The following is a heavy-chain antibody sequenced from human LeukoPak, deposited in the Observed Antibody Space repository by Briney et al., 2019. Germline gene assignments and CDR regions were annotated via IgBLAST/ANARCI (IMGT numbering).Heavy chain of an antibody. CDR2: IHPGDSDT. CDR1: GYSFTSYW. V-gene: IGHV5-51*01. CDR3: ARAGTYYYSHMDV. J-gene: IGHJ6*03. Sequence: GESLKISCKGSGYSFTSYWIGWVRQMPGKGLEWMGIIHPGDSDTRYSPSFQGQVTISADKSISTAYLQWSSLKASDTAIYYCARAGTYYYSHMDVWGKGTTVTVFS. D-gene: IGHD6-19*01.